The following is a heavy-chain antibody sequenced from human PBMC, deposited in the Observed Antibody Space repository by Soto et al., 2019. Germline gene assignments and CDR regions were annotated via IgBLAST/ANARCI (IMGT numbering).Heavy chain of an antibody. Sequence: SVKVSCKSSGGTFSTYAISWVQQAPGQGLEWMGGIIPMFGTANYAQRFQDRVTITADESTNTVYMELSSLRSEDTAVYFCASGIQLWLRRINNGYSGWGQGTLVTVSS. CDR1: GGTFSTYA. J-gene: IGHJ4*02. V-gene: IGHV1-69*13. CDR3: ASGIQLWLRRINNGYSG. CDR2: IIPMFGTA. D-gene: IGHD5-18*01.